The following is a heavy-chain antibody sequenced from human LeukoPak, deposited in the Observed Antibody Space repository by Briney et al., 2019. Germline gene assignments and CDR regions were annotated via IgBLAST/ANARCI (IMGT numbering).Heavy chain of an antibody. J-gene: IGHJ5*02. V-gene: IGHV1-24*01. CDR2: FDPEDGET. D-gene: IGHD1-7*01. Sequence: ASVKVSCKVSGYTLTELSMHWVRQAPGKGLEWMGGFDPEDGETIYAQKFQGRVTMTEDTATETAYMELSSLRSEDTAVYYCATELSMELRRGWFDPWGQGTLVTVSS. CDR1: GYTLTELS. CDR3: ATELSMELRRGWFDP.